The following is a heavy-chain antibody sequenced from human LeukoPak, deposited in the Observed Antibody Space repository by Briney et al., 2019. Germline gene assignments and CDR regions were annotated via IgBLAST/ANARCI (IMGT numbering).Heavy chain of an antibody. V-gene: IGHV3-21*01. D-gene: IGHD6-13*01. Sequence: PGGSLRLSCAASGFTFSTYSINWVRQAPGKGLEWVSSISSSSSYISYADSLKGRFTISRDNAKNSLYLQMNSLRAEDTAVYYCAGDPGVAAALYYFDYWGQGTLVTVSS. J-gene: IGHJ4*02. CDR3: AGDPGVAAALYYFDY. CDR2: ISSSSSYI. CDR1: GFTFSTYS.